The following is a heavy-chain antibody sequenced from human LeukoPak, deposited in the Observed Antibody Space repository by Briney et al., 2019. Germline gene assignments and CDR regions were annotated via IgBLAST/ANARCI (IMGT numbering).Heavy chain of an antibody. Sequence: SETLSLTCIVSGGSISMSSYHWGWIRQPPGKGLEWIGSIYYSGRTSYNPSLKTRVTISVDTSKNHFSLRLSSVTAADTAVYYCARRGSTSCYPSCYWLDPWGQGTLVTVSS. J-gene: IGHJ5*02. CDR1: GGSISMSSYH. CDR2: IYYSGRT. D-gene: IGHD2-2*01. CDR3: ARRGSTSCYPSCYWLDP. V-gene: IGHV4-39*02.